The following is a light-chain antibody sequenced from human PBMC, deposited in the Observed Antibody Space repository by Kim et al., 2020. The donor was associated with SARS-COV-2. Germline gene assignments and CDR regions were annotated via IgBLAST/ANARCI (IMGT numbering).Light chain of an antibody. V-gene: IGKV3-11*01. CDR1: QSISSY. CDR3: QQRSNWPI. J-gene: IGKJ5*01. CDR2: DAS. Sequence: SLSPGARATLSYRARQSISSYLDWYQQKPGQAPRLLIYDASNRATGIPARFSGSGSGTDFTLTISSLEPEDFAVYYCQQRSNWPIFGQGTRLEIK.